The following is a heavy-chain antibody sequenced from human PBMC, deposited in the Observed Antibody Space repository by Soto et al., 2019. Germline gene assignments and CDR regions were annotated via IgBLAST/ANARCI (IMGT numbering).Heavy chain of an antibody. J-gene: IGHJ4*02. Sequence: QVQLVQSGAEVKKPGASVKVSCKASGYTFTTYGISWVRQAPGQGLEWMGWINAYNGNTNYAQKLQGRVTMTTDTSTSTAYMELRXXXXXXXXXXXXXXXPVAGTYFDYWGQGTLVTVSS. D-gene: IGHD6-19*01. V-gene: IGHV1-18*01. CDR3: XXXPVAGTYFDY. CDR1: GYTFTTYG. CDR2: INAYNGNT.